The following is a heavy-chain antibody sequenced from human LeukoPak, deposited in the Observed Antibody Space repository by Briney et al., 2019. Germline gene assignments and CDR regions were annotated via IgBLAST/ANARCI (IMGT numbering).Heavy chain of an antibody. CDR1: GGSISTYY. J-gene: IGHJ4*02. D-gene: IGHD3-22*01. V-gene: IGHV4-59*01. Sequence: SETLSLTCTVSGGSISTYYWSWIRQPPGKGLEWIGYMSYSGSSSYNPSLKSRVTISVDASKKQFSLKLSSVTAADTAVYYCARDGYSDSSGYDYPPSVWGQGTLVTVSS. CDR2: MSYSGSS. CDR3: ARDGYSDSSGYDYPPSV.